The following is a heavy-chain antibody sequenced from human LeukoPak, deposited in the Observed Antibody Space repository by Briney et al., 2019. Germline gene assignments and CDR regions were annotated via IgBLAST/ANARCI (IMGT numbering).Heavy chain of an antibody. CDR1: GFTFSSYA. V-gene: IGHV3-23*01. CDR2: INSAGST. CDR3: AKDQNTVATAPFDY. D-gene: IGHD4-17*01. J-gene: IGHJ4*02. Sequence: GGSLRLSCAASGFTFSSYAMSWVRQAPGKGLEWVSAINSAGSTYYGDSVRGRFTISRDNSKNVLHLQMNSLRAEDTALYYCAKDQNTVATAPFDYWGLGTLVTVSS.